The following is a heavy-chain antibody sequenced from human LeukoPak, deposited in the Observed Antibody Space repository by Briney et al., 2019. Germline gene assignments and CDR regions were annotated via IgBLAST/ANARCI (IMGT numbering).Heavy chain of an antibody. D-gene: IGHD3-9*01. V-gene: IGHV4-4*02. CDR1: GVSISSSEW. J-gene: IGHJ4*02. CDR3: GKTDIYFNPIDY. Sequence: PSETLSLTCAVSGVSISSSEWWIWVRQPPGQGLEWIGEIHRDGRTRYNPSLKSRVTMSMDYSKNQFSLSVTSVTAADTAIYYCGKTDIYFNPIDYWGPGSLVTVSS. CDR2: IHRDGRT.